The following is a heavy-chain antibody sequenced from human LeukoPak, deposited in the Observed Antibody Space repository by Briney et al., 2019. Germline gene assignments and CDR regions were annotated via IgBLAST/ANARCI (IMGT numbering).Heavy chain of an antibody. CDR1: GFTFSSYS. J-gene: IGHJ4*02. CDR2: ISSSSSTI. CDR3: ARGGHYYDSSGYYWSDY. D-gene: IGHD3-22*01. V-gene: IGHV3-48*04. Sequence: PGGSPRLSCAASGFTFSSYSMNWFRQAPGKGLEWVSYISSSSSTIYYADSVKGRFTISRDNAKNSLYLQMNSLRAEDTAVYYCARGGHYYDSSGYYWSDYWGQGTLVTVSS.